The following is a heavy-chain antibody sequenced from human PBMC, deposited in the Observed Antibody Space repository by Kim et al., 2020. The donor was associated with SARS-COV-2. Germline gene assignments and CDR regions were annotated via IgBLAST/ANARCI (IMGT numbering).Heavy chain of an antibody. CDR3: AMRIAAAGSFYY. J-gene: IGHJ4*02. D-gene: IGHD6-13*01. V-gene: IGHV4-39*01. Sequence: YYTPSLKRRVTISVDTSKNQFTLKLSSETAADTAVYYCAMRIAAAGSFYYWGQGTLVTVSS.